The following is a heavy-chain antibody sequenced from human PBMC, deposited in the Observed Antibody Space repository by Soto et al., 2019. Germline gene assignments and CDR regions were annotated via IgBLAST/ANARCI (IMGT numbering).Heavy chain of an antibody. J-gene: IGHJ5*01. CDR3: ARGRYCLTGRCFPNWFDS. CDR1: GDSISTVDYF. V-gene: IGHV4-30-4*01. Sequence: KTSETLSLTCSVSGDSISTVDYFWAWIRQPPGQALEYIGYIYKSTTTYYNPSFESRVAISLDTSKSQFSLTVTSVTAADTAVYFCARGRYCLTGRCFPNWFDSGGQGTLVTVS. D-gene: IGHD2-15*01. CDR2: IYKSTTT.